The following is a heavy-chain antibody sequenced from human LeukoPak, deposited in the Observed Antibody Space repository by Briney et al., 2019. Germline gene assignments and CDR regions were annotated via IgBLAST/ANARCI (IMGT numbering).Heavy chain of an antibody. CDR3: ARETKLEWLLIFDS. D-gene: IGHD3-3*01. V-gene: IGHV1-2*06. CDR2: INPNSGGT. CDR1: GYTFTGYY. Sequence: ASVKVSCKASGYTFTGYYLHWVRQAPGQGPEWMGRINPNSGGTNYAQKFQGRVTMTRDTSINTAYMELSRLRSDDTAVYYCARETKLEWLLIFDSWGQGTLVTVSS. J-gene: IGHJ4*02.